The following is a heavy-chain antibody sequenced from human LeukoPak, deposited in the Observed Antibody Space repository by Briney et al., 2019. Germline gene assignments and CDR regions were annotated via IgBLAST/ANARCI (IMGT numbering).Heavy chain of an antibody. V-gene: IGHV3-7*03. CDR1: GFTFSTYW. D-gene: IGHD3-22*01. Sequence: PGGSLRLSCAASGFTFSTYWMSWVRQAPGKGLEWVANIKQDGSEKYYVDSVKGRFTISRDNSKNTLYLQMNSLRAEDTAVYYCADSTYYYDSSGLFYWGQGTLVTVSS. CDR2: IKQDGSEK. CDR3: ADSTYYYDSSGLFY. J-gene: IGHJ4*02.